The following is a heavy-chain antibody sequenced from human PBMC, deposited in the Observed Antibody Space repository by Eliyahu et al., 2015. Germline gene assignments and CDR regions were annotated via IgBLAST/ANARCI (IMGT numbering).Heavy chain of an antibody. D-gene: IGHD1-26*01. CDR2: ISSSGSTI. Sequence: QVQLVESGGGLVKPGGSXRLSCAASGFTFSXXXMXWIRQAPGKGLEWVSYISSSGSTIYYADSVKGRFTISRDNAKNSLYLQMNSLRAEDTAVYYCARDLERELLGRSYYYYGMDVWGQGTTVTVSS. CDR3: ARDLERELLGRSYYYYGMDV. V-gene: IGHV3-11*01. CDR1: GFTFSXXX. J-gene: IGHJ6*02.